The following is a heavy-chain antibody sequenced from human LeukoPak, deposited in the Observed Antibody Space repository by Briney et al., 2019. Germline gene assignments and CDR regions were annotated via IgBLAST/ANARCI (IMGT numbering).Heavy chain of an antibody. J-gene: IGHJ4*02. D-gene: IGHD3-9*01. CDR3: ARDRGSSGALRYFDWSPDFDY. CDR2: INPNSGGT. CDR1: GYTFTGYY. V-gene: IGHV1-2*02. Sequence: ASVTVSCKASGYTFTGYYMHWVRQAPGQGLEWMGWINPNSGGTNYAQKLQGRVTMTTDTSTSTAYMELRSLRSDDTAVYYCARDRGSSGALRYFDWSPDFDYWGQGTLVTVSS.